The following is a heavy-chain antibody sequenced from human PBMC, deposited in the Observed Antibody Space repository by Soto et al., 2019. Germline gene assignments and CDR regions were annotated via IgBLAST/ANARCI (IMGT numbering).Heavy chain of an antibody. D-gene: IGHD4-17*01. CDR1: AGSISSGGYY. V-gene: IGHV4-61*08. J-gene: IGHJ3*02. CDR3: ASRYGSAFAI. Sequence: SETLSLTCAVSAGSISSGGYYWSWIRQPPGKGLEWIGYIYYSGSTDYNPSLKSRVTISVDTSKNQFSLKLSSVTAADTAVYYCASRYGSAFAISGRGTLVLVSS. CDR2: IYYSGST.